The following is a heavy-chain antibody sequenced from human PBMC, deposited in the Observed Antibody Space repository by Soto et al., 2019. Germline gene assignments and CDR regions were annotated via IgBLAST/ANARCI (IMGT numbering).Heavy chain of an antibody. V-gene: IGHV1-18*01. J-gene: IGHJ6*02. D-gene: IGHD3-16*01. CDR3: AMVHNYVTRTPQDV. CDR1: GYIFVNYG. Sequence: QVQLVQSGDEVRKPGSSVKVSCKASGYIFVNYGIAWVRQAPGQGLEWMGWISPYSGNTHYASKVQGGLTMTTDTAXSTRYMDLGSQNSDDTAVYYCAMVHNYVTRTPQDVWGQGNTVTVSS. CDR2: ISPYSGNT.